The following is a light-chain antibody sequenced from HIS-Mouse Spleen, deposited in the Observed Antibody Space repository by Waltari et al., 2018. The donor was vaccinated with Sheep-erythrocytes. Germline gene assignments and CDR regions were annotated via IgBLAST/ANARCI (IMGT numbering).Light chain of an antibody. CDR3: QQYNSYSPLT. Sequence: DIQMTQSPSTLSASVAHRVTITCRASQSISSWLAWYQQKAGKAPKLLIYKASSLESGVPSRVSGSGSGTEFTLTISSLQPDDFATYYCQQYNSYSPLTFGGGTKVEIK. CDR1: QSISSW. V-gene: IGKV1-5*03. J-gene: IGKJ4*01. CDR2: KAS.